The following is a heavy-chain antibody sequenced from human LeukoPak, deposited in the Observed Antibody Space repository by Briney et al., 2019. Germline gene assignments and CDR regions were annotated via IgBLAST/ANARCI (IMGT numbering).Heavy chain of an antibody. J-gene: IGHJ5*02. D-gene: IGHD3-22*01. V-gene: IGHV3-23*01. Sequence: PGGSLRLSCAASGFTFSSYAMSWVRQAPGKGLEWVSAISGSGGSTYYADSVKGRFTISRDNSKNTLYLQMNSLRAEDTAVYYCAKAPLLVVVIKTVWFDPWGQGTLVTVSS. CDR3: AKAPLLVVVIKTVWFDP. CDR1: GFTFSSYA. CDR2: ISGSGGST.